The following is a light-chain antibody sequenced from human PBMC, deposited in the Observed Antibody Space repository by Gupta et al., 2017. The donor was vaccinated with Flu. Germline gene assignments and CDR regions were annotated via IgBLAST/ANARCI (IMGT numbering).Light chain of an antibody. V-gene: IGLV3-25*03. CDR1: ALPKQY. Sequence: GQTARITCSGDALPKQYAYWYQQKPGQAPVLVIYKDSERPSGIPERFSGSSSGTTVTLTISGVQAEDEADYYCQSADSSGTWVFGGGTKLTVL. CDR2: KDS. CDR3: QSADSSGTWV. J-gene: IGLJ3*02.